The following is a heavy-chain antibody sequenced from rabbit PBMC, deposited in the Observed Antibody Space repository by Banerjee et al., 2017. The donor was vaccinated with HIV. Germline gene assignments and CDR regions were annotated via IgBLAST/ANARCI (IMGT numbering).Heavy chain of an antibody. CDR2: IYAGSSGTT. V-gene: IGHV1S45*01. J-gene: IGHJ4*01. CDR3: ARADTSGAGHAYAYFTL. CDR1: GFSFSSSYW. Sequence: EESGGDLVKPEGSLTLTCTASGFSFSSSYWICWVRQAPGKGLEWIACIYAGSSGTTYYASWAKGRFTISKTSSTTVTLQMTSLTAADTATYFCARADTSGAGHAYAYFTLWGPGTLVTVS. D-gene: IGHD6-1*01.